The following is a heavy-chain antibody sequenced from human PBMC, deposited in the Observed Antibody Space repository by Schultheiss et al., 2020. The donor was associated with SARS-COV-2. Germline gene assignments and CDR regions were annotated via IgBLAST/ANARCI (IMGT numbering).Heavy chain of an antibody. D-gene: IGHD4-17*01. V-gene: IGHV3-21*01. CDR2: ISSSSSYI. CDR3: ARATTVTTLAL. Sequence: GGSLRLSCAASGFTFSSYGMNWVRQAPGKGLEWVSSISSSSSYIYYADSVKGRFTISRDNAKNSLYLQMNSLRAEDTAVYYCARATTVTTLALWGKGTTVTVSS. J-gene: IGHJ6*04. CDR1: GFTFSSYG.